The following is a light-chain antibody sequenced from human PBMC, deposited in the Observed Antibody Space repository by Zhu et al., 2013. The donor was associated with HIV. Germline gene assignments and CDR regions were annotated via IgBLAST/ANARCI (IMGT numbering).Light chain of an antibody. J-gene: IGKJ2*03. CDR1: QSVSSN. Sequence: EIVMTQSPATLSVSPGERATLSCRASQSVSSNLAWYQQKPGQAPRLLIFGASTRATGLPARFSGSGSGTEFTLTISSLQSEDFAVYYCQQGYNNWPYSFGPGDRSWRSN. V-gene: IGKV3-15*01. CDR3: QQGYNNWPYS. CDR2: GAS.